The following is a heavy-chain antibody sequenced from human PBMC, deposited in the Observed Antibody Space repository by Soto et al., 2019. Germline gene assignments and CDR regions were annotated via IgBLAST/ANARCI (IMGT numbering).Heavy chain of an antibody. V-gene: IGHV3-23*01. J-gene: IGHJ3*02. CDR2: ILVGGST. CDR3: AKATATGGGAFDI. D-gene: IGHD3-9*01. Sequence: GGSLRLSCAASGFTCRSYDMSWVRQAPGKGLEWVSTILVGGSTHYPDSVRGRFTISRDDSKNTVFLQMNSLTAGDTAVYYCAKATATGGGAFDICGQGTMVTVSS. CDR1: GFTCRSYD.